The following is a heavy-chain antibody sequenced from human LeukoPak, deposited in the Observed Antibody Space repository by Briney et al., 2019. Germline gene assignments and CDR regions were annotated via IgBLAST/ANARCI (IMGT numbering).Heavy chain of an antibody. CDR1: GFTFSSYW. CDR2: IKSQTDGGTA. D-gene: IGHD2-2*01. CDR3: TTDISSTSCCMDV. J-gene: IGHJ6*02. V-gene: IGHV3-15*01. Sequence: GGSLRLSCAASGFTFSSYWMSWVRQAPGKGLEWVGRIKSQTDGGTADYAAPVKGRFTISRDDSKNTLFLQMNSLKTEDTSVYYCTTDISSTSCCMDVWGQGTTVTVSS.